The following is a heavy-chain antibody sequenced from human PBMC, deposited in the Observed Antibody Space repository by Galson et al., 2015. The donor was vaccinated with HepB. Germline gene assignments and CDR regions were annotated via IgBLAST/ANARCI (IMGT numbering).Heavy chain of an antibody. D-gene: IGHD3-10*01. CDR3: ARDLPGGSGSYPVFDY. Sequence: SLRLSCAASGFTFSSYAMHWVRQAPGKGLEWVAVISYDGSNKYYADSVKGRFTISRDNSKNTLYLQMNSLRAEDTAVYYCARDLPGGSGSYPVFDYWDQGTLVTVSS. CDR2: ISYDGSNK. V-gene: IGHV3-30*04. J-gene: IGHJ4*02. CDR1: GFTFSSYA.